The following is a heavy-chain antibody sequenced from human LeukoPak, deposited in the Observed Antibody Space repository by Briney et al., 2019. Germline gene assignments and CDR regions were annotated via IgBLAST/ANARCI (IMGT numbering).Heavy chain of an antibody. CDR1: GFIFTTYW. Sequence: GGSLRLSCGASGFIFTTYWMNWVRQVPGRGPEWVANVNRDGSETYYLDSVKGRFTISKDNAKNSLYLQMNSLRAEDTALYHCARNNGMDVWGQGTTVIVSS. J-gene: IGHJ6*02. CDR3: ARNNGMDV. CDR2: VNRDGSET. V-gene: IGHV3-7*03.